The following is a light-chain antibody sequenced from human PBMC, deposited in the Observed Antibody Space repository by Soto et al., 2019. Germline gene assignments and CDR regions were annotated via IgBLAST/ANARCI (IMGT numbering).Light chain of an antibody. J-gene: IGKJ2*01. CDR2: GAS. CDR1: QDISRY. V-gene: IGKV1-33*01. CDR3: QQYHALPYT. Sequence: DIQVTQSPSSLSASVGDRDTITCQASQDISRYLDWYQQKPGQAPKVLIYGASNLIRGVSSRFSGSGSGTHFTFTITSLQPEDFATYYCQQYHALPYTFGQGTKLDIK.